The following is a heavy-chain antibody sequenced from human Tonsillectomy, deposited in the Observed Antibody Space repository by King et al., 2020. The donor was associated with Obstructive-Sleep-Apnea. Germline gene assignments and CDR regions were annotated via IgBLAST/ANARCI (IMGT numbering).Heavy chain of an antibody. V-gene: IGHV3-9*01. Sequence: DVQLVESGGGLVQPGRSLRLSCAASGFTFDDYAMHWVRQAPGKGLEWVSGISWNSGTIGYADSVKGRVTISRDNAKNSLYLQMNSLRAEDTALYYCAKDRAPLYGSGSYGLDPWGQGTLVTVSS. CDR3: AKDRAPLYGSGSYGLDP. CDR2: ISWNSGTI. CDR1: GFTFDDYA. J-gene: IGHJ5*02. D-gene: IGHD3-10*01.